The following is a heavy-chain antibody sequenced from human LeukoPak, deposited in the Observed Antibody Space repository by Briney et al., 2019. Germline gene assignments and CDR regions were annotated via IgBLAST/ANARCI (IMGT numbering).Heavy chain of an antibody. CDR1: GFTFSSYA. Sequence: GGSLRLSCAASGFTFSSYAMSWVRQAPGKGPEWVSAISGSGGSTYYADSVKGRFTISRDNSKNTLYLQMNSLRAEDTAVYYCAKRGYCSSTSCYVGTNDYWGQGTLVTVSS. CDR3: AKRGYCSSTSCYVGTNDY. J-gene: IGHJ4*02. V-gene: IGHV3-23*01. CDR2: ISGSGGST. D-gene: IGHD2-2*01.